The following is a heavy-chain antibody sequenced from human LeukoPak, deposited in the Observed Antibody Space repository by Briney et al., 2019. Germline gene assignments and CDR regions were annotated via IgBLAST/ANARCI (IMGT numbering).Heavy chain of an antibody. V-gene: IGHV1-18*01. D-gene: IGHD3-3*01. J-gene: IGHJ5*02. Sequence: GASVKVSCKASGYTLTSYGISWVRQAPGQGLEWMGWISAYNGNTNYAQKLQGRVTMTTDTSTSTAYMELRSLRSDDTAVYYCARVDAITYYDSWSGYTGWFDPWGQGTLVTVSS. CDR3: ARVDAITYYDSWSGYTGWFDP. CDR2: ISAYNGNT. CDR1: GYTLTSYG.